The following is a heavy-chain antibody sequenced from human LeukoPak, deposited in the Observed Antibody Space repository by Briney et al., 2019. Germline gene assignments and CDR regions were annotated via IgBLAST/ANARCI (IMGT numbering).Heavy chain of an antibody. CDR3: ARLGDEKDGRTGYYYYGMDV. V-gene: IGHV3-7*01. D-gene: IGHD1-26*01. J-gene: IGHJ6*02. CDR2: IRQDGSDK. Sequence: GGSLRLSCAASGFTFSNYWMNWVRQAPGKGLEWVANIRQDGSDKYYVDSVKGRFTISRDNAKNSLYLQMNSLRAEDTAVFYCARLGDEKDGRTGYYYYGMDVWGQGTTVTVSS. CDR1: GFTFSNYW.